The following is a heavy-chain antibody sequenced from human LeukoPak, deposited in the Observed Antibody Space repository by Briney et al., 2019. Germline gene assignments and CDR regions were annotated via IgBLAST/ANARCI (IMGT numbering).Heavy chain of an antibody. CDR1: EFSVGSNY. Sequence: PGGSLRLSCAASEFSVGSNYMTWVRQAPGKGLEWVSLIYSGGSTYYADSVKGRFTISRDNSKNTLYLQMNSLRAEDTAVYYCARVSTGVTYFDYWGQGTLVTVSS. D-gene: IGHD7-27*01. V-gene: IGHV3-66*01. J-gene: IGHJ4*02. CDR2: IYSGGST. CDR3: ARVSTGVTYFDY.